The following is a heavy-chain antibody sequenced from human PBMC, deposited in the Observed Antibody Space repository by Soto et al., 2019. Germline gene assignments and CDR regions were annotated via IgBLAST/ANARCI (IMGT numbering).Heavy chain of an antibody. CDR3: ARGSSIAGLYYGMDV. CDR1: GGSISSSSYY. V-gene: IGHV4-39*01. J-gene: IGHJ6*02. CDR2: IYYSGST. Sequence: PSETLSLTCTVSGGSISSSSYYWGWIRQPPGKGLEWIGSIYYSGSTYYNPSLKGRVTISVDTSKNQFSLKLSSVTAADTAVYYCARGSSIAGLYYGMDVWGQGTTVTVSS. D-gene: IGHD6-6*01.